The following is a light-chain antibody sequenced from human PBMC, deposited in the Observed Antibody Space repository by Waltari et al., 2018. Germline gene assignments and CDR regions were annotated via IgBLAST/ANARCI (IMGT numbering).Light chain of an antibody. CDR3: QHHFRLPAT. CDR2: GAP. J-gene: IGKJ1*01. V-gene: IGKV3-20*01. Sequence: IMLTQSPGTLSLSPGERATLSCRASQSISRYLDWYTQRPGQAPRLLIYGAPTRATGISDVFSGRGSGTDFSLTISGLEPEDSAVYYCQHHFRLPATFGQGTKVEIK. CDR1: QSISRY.